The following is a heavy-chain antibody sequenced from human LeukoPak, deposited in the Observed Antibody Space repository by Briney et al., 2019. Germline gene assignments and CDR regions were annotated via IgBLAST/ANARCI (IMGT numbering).Heavy chain of an antibody. Sequence: GGSLRLSCAASGFTFSSYGMNWVRQAPGKGLEWLSHITNSGSSIQYADSVKGRFTISRDNAKNSLYLQMNSLRAEDTAVYYCARTRDGPFEYWGQGTLVTVSS. CDR1: GFTFSSYG. D-gene: IGHD5-24*01. CDR2: ITNSGSSI. J-gene: IGHJ4*02. V-gene: IGHV3-48*03. CDR3: ARTRDGPFEY.